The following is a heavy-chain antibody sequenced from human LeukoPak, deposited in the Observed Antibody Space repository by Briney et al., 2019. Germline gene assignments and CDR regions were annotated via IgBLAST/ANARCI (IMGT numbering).Heavy chain of an antibody. V-gene: IGHV3-23*01. CDR2: ISGSGGST. J-gene: IGHJ4*02. Sequence: GGSLRLSCAASGFTFSSHAMSWGRQAPGKGLEWVSTISGSGGSTYYADSVKGRFTISRDSSKNTLYLQMNSLRAEDTAVYYCAKGDSSGYYSHFDYWGQGTLVTVSS. CDR3: AKGDSSGYYSHFDY. D-gene: IGHD3-22*01. CDR1: GFTFSSHA.